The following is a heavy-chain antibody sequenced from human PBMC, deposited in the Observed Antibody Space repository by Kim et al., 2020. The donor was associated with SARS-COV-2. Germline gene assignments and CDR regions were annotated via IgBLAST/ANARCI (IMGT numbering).Heavy chain of an antibody. CDR1: GYTFTRYA. V-gene: IGHV1-18*04. J-gene: IGHJ4*02. CDR2: VSAYNDNT. Sequence: ASVKVSCKASGYTFTRYAITWVRQAPGQGLEWMGWVSAYNDNTFYTQKLQGRVTMTTDTSTGTAYMELRSLRSDDTAVYFCARGGAGHYFDVSHYLDYWGQGTLVTVSS. D-gene: IGHD3-22*01. CDR3: ARGGAGHYFDVSHYLDY.